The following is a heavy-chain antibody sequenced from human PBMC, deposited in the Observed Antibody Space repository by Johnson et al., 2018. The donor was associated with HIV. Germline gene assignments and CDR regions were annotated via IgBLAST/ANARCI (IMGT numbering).Heavy chain of an antibody. V-gene: IGHV3-53*01. Sequence: VQLVESGGGVVRPGGSLRLSCAASGFTVSSNYMSWVRQAPGKGLEWVSVIYSGGSTYYADSVTGRFTISRDNSKNTLYLQMNSLTTEDTAVYYCTTDVLGVDAVDIWSQGTMVTVSS. CDR2: IYSGGST. CDR1: GFTVSSNY. CDR3: TTDVLGVDAVDI. D-gene: IGHD4/OR15-4a*01. J-gene: IGHJ3*02.